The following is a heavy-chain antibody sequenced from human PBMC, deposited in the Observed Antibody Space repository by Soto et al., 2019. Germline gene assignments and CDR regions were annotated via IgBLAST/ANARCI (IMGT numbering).Heavy chain of an antibody. V-gene: IGHV1-69*13. CDR2: IIPIFGTA. D-gene: IGHD3-3*01. CDR1: GGTFSSYA. Sequence: SVKVSCKASGGTFSSYAISWVRQAPGQGLEWMGGIIPIFGTANYAQKFQGRVTITADESTSTAYMELSSLRSEDTAVYYCARGENYDFWSGYSFFYWGQGALVTVSS. J-gene: IGHJ4*02. CDR3: ARGENYDFWSGYSFFY.